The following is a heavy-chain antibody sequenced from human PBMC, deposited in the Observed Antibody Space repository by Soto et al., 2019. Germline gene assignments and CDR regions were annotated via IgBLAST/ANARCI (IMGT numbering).Heavy chain of an antibody. J-gene: IGHJ6*02. D-gene: IGHD3-3*01. V-gene: IGHV1-2*02. CDR3: TRGTGFWRGYYRYYGMDV. Sequence: QVQLVQSGAEVKKPGASVKVSCKASGYSFAGYLLHWVRQAPGQGLEGMGWINTDSGDTKYARKFQGRVTMTRDTSTSTGYMELSSLRSDDTAVYHCTRGTGFWRGYYRYYGMDVWGQGTTVTVSS. CDR2: INTDSGDT. CDR1: GYSFAGYL.